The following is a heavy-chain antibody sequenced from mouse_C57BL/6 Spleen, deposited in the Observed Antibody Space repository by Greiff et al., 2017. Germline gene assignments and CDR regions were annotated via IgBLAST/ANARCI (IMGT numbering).Heavy chain of an antibody. J-gene: IGHJ4*01. V-gene: IGHV8-12*01. CDR3: ARSSNYYGSSYVYYYAMDY. CDR2: IYWDYDK. CDR1: GFSLSTSGMG. D-gene: IGHD1-1*01. Sequence: QVTLKESGPGILQSSQTLSLTCSFSGFSLSTSGMGVSWIRQPSGKGLEWLAHIYWDYDKRYNPSLKSRLTISKDTSRNQVFLKITSVDTADTGTYYCARSSNYYGSSYVYYYAMDYWGQGTSVTVSS.